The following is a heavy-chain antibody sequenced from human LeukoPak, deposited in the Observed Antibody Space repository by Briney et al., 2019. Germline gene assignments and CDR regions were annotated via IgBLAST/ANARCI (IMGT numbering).Heavy chain of an antibody. V-gene: IGHV4-38-2*02. J-gene: IGHJ5*02. CDR2: IHHSGST. D-gene: IGHD6-13*01. Sequence: SETLSLTCTVSGYSISSGYYWGWIRQPPGKGLEWIGSIHHSGSTYYNPSLKSRVTISVDTSKNQFSLRLSSVTAADTAVYYCVRDGYSSSWYWFDPWGQGTLVTVSS. CDR3: VRDGYSSSWYWFDP. CDR1: GYSISSGYY.